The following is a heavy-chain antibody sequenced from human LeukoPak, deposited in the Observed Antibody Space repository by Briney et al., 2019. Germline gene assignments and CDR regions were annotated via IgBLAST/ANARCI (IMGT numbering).Heavy chain of an antibody. CDR1: GYTFTGYY. J-gene: IGHJ4*02. Sequence: GASVKVSCKASGYTFTGYYMHWVRQAPGQGLEWMGWINPNSGGTNYAQKFQGRVTMTRDTSISTAYMELSRLRSDDTAVYYWASSSTVGWFGNFDYWGQGTLVTVSS. CDR2: INPNSGGT. V-gene: IGHV1-2*02. CDR3: ASSSTVGWFGNFDY. D-gene: IGHD3-10*01.